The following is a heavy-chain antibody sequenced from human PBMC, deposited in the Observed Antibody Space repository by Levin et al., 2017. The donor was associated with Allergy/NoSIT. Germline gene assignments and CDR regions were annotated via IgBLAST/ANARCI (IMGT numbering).Heavy chain of an antibody. CDR3: ARSGQWLQNADH. V-gene: IGHV3-30-3*01. D-gene: IGHD5-12*01. Sequence: AGGSLRLSCAASGFSFSTYPMYWVRQVPGKGLEWMAVISYSGNNKYYADSVKGRFTISRDNSKNTLFLQMNSLRAEDTAVYYCARSGQWLQNADHWGQGTLVTVSS. CDR2: ISYSGNNK. J-gene: IGHJ4*02. CDR1: GFSFSTYP.